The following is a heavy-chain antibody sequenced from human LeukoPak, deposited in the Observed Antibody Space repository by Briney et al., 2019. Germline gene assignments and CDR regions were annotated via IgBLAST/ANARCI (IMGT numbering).Heavy chain of an antibody. Sequence: PSETLSLTCTVSGGSISSTSYYWGWIRQPPGKGLEWSGYIYYSGSTYYNPSLKSRVTISVDTSKNQFSLKLSSVTAADTAVYYCARNGPSYGGNGFDYWGQGTLVTVSS. J-gene: IGHJ4*02. D-gene: IGHD4-23*01. CDR2: IYYSGST. V-gene: IGHV4-39*07. CDR3: ARNGPSYGGNGFDY. CDR1: GGSISSTSYY.